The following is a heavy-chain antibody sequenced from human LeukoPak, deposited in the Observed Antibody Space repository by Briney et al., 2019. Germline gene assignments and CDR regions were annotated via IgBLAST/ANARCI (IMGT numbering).Heavy chain of an antibody. V-gene: IGHV3-48*02. CDR1: GISFSDYS. CDR2: ISTSSAII. D-gene: IGHD6-19*01. CDR3: AREEAVAGNYFDY. Sequence: GGSLRLSCAASGISFSDYSMNWVRQAPGKGLEWVSYISTSSAIISYADSVKGRFTIYRDNVKNSLYLQMNSLRDEDTAVYYCAREEAVAGNYFDYWGQGTLVTVSS. J-gene: IGHJ4*02.